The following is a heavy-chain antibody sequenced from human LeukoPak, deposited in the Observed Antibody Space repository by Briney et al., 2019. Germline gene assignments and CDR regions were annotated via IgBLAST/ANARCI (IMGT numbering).Heavy chain of an antibody. J-gene: IGHJ6*03. Sequence: ASVKLCCNASAYTFTSYGNCRVRHAHGQGHELMGLTSAYNDNTNYEQKLQGRVTMTTDTSTSTAYMELRSLRSDDTAVNYWARDLALGAAASSSPDYYMDVWGKGTTVTVSS. CDR1: AYTFTSYG. D-gene: IGHD6-6*01. CDR2: TSAYNDNT. CDR3: ARDLALGAAASSSPDYYMDV. V-gene: IGHV1-18*01.